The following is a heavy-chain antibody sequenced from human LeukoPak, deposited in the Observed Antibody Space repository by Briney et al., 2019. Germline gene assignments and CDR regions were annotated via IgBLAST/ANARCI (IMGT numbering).Heavy chain of an antibody. V-gene: IGHV4-59*01. D-gene: IGHD3/OR15-3a*01. CDR1: GGSISSYY. CDR2: IYYSGST. J-gene: IGHJ4*02. CDR3: ARGGGKGLAIDY. Sequence: SETLSLTCTVSGGSISSYYWSWIRQPPGKGLEWIGYIYYSGSTNYNPSLKSRVTISVDTSKNQFSLKLSSVTAADTAAYYCARGGGKGLAIDYWGQGTLVTVSS.